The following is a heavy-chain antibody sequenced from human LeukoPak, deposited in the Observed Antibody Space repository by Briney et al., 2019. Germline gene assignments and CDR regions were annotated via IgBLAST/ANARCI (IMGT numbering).Heavy chain of an antibody. V-gene: IGHV3-23*01. CDR1: GFTFSSYA. Sequence: PGGSLRLSCAASGFTFSSYAMSWVRQAPGKGLEWVSAISGSGGSTYYADSVKGRFTISRDNSKNTLYLQMNSLRAEDTAVYYCAREFTIFGVVIQRYDAFDIWGQGTMVTVSS. CDR3: AREFTIFGVVIQRYDAFDI. J-gene: IGHJ3*02. CDR2: ISGSGGST. D-gene: IGHD3-3*01.